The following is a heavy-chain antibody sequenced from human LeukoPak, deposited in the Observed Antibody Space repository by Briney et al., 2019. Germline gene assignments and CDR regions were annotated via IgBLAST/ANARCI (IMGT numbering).Heavy chain of an antibody. V-gene: IGHV3-43D*03. J-gene: IGHJ4*02. CDR1: GFTFSDYA. D-gene: IGHD6-19*01. CDR3: ARATSSAWYYFDY. CDR2: IRWDGDST. Sequence: GGSLRLSCAASGFTFSDYAMHWVRQAPGKGLEWVSLIRWDGDSTYYADSVKGRFTISRDNSKNSLYLQMNSLTPEDTALYYCARATSSAWYYFDYWGQGTLVTVSS.